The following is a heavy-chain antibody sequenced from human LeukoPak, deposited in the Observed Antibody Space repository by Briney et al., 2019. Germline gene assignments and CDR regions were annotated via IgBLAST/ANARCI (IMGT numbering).Heavy chain of an antibody. V-gene: IGHV4-59*01. CDR1: GGSISSYY. D-gene: IGHD3-3*01. J-gene: IGHJ4*02. CDR2: IYYSGST. CDR3: AKQLRFLEWLFVY. Sequence: PSETLSLTCTVSGGSISSYYWSWIRQPPGKGLEWIGYIYYSGSTNYNPSLKSRVTISVDTSKNQFSLKLSSVTAADTAVYYCAKQLRFLEWLFVYWGQGTLVTVSS.